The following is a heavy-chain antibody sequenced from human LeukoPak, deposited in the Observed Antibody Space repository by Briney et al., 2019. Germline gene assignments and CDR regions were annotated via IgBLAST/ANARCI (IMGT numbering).Heavy chain of an antibody. D-gene: IGHD4-11*01. CDR1: GFTLSDFW. V-gene: IGHV3-7*01. CDR3: TKGRSNHY. CDR2: INQGGSES. J-gene: IGHJ4*02. Sequence: GGSLRLSCAASGFTLSDFWMGWVRQAPGKGLEWVANINQGGSESYYVDSVKGRFTISRDNAKKSLFLQMNSLRAEDTAVYYCTKGRSNHYWGQGTLVTVST.